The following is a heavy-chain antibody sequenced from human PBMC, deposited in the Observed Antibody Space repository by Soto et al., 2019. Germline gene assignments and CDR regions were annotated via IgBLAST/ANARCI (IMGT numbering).Heavy chain of an antibody. CDR1: GFTFSSYA. CDR2: ISGSGGST. V-gene: IGHV3-23*01. Sequence: GGSLRLSCAASGFTFSSYAMSWVRQAPGKGLEWVSAISGSGGSTYYADSVKGRFTISRDNSKNTLYLQMNSLRAEDTAVYYCAKGPMIVVVPGYYFDYWGQGTLVTVSS. J-gene: IGHJ4*02. CDR3: AKGPMIVVVPGYYFDY. D-gene: IGHD3-22*01.